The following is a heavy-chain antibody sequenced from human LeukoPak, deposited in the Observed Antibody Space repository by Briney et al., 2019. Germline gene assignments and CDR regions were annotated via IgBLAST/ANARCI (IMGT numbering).Heavy chain of an antibody. CDR1: GVSINSGGSY. Sequence: SETLSLTCTVSGVSINSGGSYWNWIRQHPGKGLEWIAYMYYNGDTYYNPSLESRVTISLDTSKDQFSLRLSSVTAAGTALYYCARGLPGSYFDYWGQGTLVTVSS. V-gene: IGHV4-31*03. CDR3: ARGLPGSYFDY. J-gene: IGHJ4*02. CDR2: MYYNGDT.